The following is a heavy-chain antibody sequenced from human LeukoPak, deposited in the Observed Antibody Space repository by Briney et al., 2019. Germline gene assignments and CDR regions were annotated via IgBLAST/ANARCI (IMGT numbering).Heavy chain of an antibody. CDR1: GGSISGYY. J-gene: IGHJ6*02. CDR2: IYYNGKA. CDR3: AKFGADYDMYV. Sequence: SETLSLTCTVSGGSISGYYWTWIRQPPGKGLEWIGQIYYNGKAGYNPSLESRITISVDTSKNKISLKLNSVTAADTAICYCAKFGADYDMYVWGQGITVAVSS. D-gene: IGHD3-16*01. V-gene: IGHV4-59*01.